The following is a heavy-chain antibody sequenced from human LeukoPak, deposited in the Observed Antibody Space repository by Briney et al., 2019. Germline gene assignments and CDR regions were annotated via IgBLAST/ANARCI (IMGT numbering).Heavy chain of an antibody. CDR2: IKQDGSEK. D-gene: IGHD3-22*01. J-gene: IGHJ4*02. CDR3: ARDATGDSSGYPLDY. CDR1: GFTFSSYW. Sequence: GGSLRLSCAASGFTFSSYWMSWVRQAPGKGLEWVANIKQDGSEKYYVDSVKGRFTISRDNAKNSLYLQMNSLRAEDTAVYHCARDATGDSSGYPLDYWGQGTLVTVSS. V-gene: IGHV3-7*01.